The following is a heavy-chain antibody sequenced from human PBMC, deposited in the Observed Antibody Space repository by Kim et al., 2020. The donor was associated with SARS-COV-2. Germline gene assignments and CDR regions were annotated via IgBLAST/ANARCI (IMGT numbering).Heavy chain of an antibody. J-gene: IGHJ6*02. Sequence: SVKGRLAISRDNAKNSLYLKRNSLRAEDTAVYYCARDYYDSSDYYYGMDVWGQGTTVTVSS. D-gene: IGHD3-22*01. V-gene: IGHV3-21*01. CDR3: ARDYYDSSDYYYGMDV.